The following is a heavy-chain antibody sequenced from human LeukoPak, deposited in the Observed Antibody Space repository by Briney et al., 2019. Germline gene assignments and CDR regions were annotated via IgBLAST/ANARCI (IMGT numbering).Heavy chain of an antibody. CDR2: ISAYNGNT. Sequence: ASVKVSCKASGYTFTSYGISWVRQAPGQGLEWMGWISAYNGNTNYAQKLQGRVTMTTDTSTSTAYMELRSLRSDDTAVYYCARVLDIVVVPAATPTFDPWGQGTLVTVSS. D-gene: IGHD2-2*01. V-gene: IGHV1-18*01. J-gene: IGHJ5*02. CDR3: ARVLDIVVVPAATPTFDP. CDR1: GYTFTSYG.